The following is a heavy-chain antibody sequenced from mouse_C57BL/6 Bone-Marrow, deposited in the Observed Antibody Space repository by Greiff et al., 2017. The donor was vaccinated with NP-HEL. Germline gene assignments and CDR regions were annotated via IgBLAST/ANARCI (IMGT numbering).Heavy chain of an antibody. V-gene: IGHV7-3*01. CDR2: IRNKANGYTT. Sequence: EVKLMESGGGLVQPGGSLSLSCAASGFTFTDYYMSWVRQPPGKALEWLGFIRNKANGYTTEYSASVKGRFTISRDNSQSILYLQMNAMRAEDSATYYCARPCYYGSLFDYWGQGTTLTVSS. J-gene: IGHJ2*01. CDR1: GFTFTDYY. CDR3: ARPCYYGSLFDY. D-gene: IGHD1-1*01.